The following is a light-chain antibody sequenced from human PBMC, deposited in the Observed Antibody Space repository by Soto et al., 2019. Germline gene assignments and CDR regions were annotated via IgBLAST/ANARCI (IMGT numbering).Light chain of an antibody. V-gene: IGLV1-47*01. J-gene: IGLJ2*01. CDR2: RDY. CDR3: AVWAVSLSGRVV. Sequence: QSVVTQPPSASGTPGQRVTISFSGSNSNIGCFDVCWYQMFPGTAPKLLIYRDYHRSSGVPHRLSASKSGTSASLGISGLRSEDEATYSCAVWAVSLSGRVVFGGGTKLTVL. CDR1: NSNIGCFD.